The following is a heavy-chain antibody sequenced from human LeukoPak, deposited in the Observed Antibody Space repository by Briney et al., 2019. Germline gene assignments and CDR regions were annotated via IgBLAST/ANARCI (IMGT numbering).Heavy chain of an antibody. Sequence: NASETLSLTCAVYGGSFSGYYWSWIRQPPGKGLEWIGEINHSGSTNYNPSLKSRVTISVDTSKNQFSLKLSSVTAADTAVYYCARLGRYCSSTSCATFDYWGQGTLVTVSS. J-gene: IGHJ4*02. CDR1: GGSFSGYY. CDR2: INHSGST. D-gene: IGHD2-2*01. CDR3: ARLGRYCSSTSCATFDY. V-gene: IGHV4-34*01.